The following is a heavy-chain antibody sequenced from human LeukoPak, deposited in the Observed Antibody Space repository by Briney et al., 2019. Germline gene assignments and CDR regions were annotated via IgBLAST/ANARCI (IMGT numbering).Heavy chain of an antibody. CDR1: RYTFTSYG. Sequence: ASVKVSCKASRYTFTSYGISWVRQAPGQGLEWMGWISAYNGNTNYAQKLQGRVTMTTDTSTSTAYMELRSLRSDDTAVYYCARDILWFGEFSPNNWFDPWGQGTLVTVSS. D-gene: IGHD3-10*01. CDR2: ISAYNGNT. V-gene: IGHV1-18*01. J-gene: IGHJ5*02. CDR3: ARDILWFGEFSPNNWFDP.